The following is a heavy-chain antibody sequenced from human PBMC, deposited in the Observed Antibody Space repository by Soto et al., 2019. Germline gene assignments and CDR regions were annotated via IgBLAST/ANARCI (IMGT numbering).Heavy chain of an antibody. Sequence: KPSETLSLTCTVSGGSISSYYWSWIRQPPGKGLEWIGYIYYSGSTNYNPSLKSRVTISVDTSKNQFSLKLSSVTAADTAVYYCARGHTIFGVVTDYYYYGMDVWGQGTTVTVSS. CDR3: ARGHTIFGVVTDYYYYGMDV. D-gene: IGHD3-3*01. CDR2: IYYSGST. J-gene: IGHJ6*02. CDR1: GGSISSYY. V-gene: IGHV4-59*01.